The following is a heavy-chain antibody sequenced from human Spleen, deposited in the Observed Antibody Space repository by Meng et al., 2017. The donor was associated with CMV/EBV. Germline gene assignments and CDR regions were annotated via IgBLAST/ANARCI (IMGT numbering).Heavy chain of an antibody. CDR1: RFIFSDYS. D-gene: IGHD3-22*01. Sequence: GESLKISCAVSRFIFSDYSMTWIRQAPGKGLEWVADISSGGSTTYYVDSVKGRFTISRDNSKNTLFLQMNSLRAEDTAVYYCVRYNDNTGHFDFWGQGTLVTVSS. CDR3: VRYNDNTGHFDF. V-gene: IGHV3-11*04. CDR2: ISSGGSTT. J-gene: IGHJ4*02.